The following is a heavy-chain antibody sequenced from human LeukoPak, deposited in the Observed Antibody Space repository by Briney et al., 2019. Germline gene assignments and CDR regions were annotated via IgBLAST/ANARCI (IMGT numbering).Heavy chain of an antibody. D-gene: IGHD3-10*01. V-gene: IGHV3-30*18. J-gene: IGHJ5*02. Sequence: GGSLRLSCAASGFTFSSYAMSWVRQAPGKGLEWVAVISYDGSNKYYADSVKGRFTISRDNSKNTLYLQMNSLRAEDTAVYYCAKDQFGGFDPWGQGTLVTVSS. CDR3: AKDQFGGFDP. CDR1: GFTFSSYA. CDR2: ISYDGSNK.